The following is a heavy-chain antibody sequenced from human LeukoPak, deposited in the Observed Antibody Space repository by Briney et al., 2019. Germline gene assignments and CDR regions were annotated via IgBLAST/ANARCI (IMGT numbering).Heavy chain of an antibody. CDR3: ARDLRRSWGMTGLDY. Sequence: SVKVSCKASGGTFSSYAISWVRQAPGQGLEWMGGIIPIFGTANYAQKFQGRVTITADESTSAAYMELSSLRSEDTAVYYCARDLRRSWGMTGLDYWGQGTLVTVSS. J-gene: IGHJ4*02. D-gene: IGHD1-14*01. CDR2: IIPIFGTA. CDR1: GGTFSSYA. V-gene: IGHV1-69*13.